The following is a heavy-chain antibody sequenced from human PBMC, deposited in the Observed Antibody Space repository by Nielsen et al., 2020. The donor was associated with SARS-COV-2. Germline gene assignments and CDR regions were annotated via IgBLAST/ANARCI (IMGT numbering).Heavy chain of an antibody. CDR3: ARLHWGEGGSGWYKNWFDP. D-gene: IGHD6-19*01. Sequence: ASVKVSCKASGYTFTSYGISWVRQAPGQGLEWMGWTSAYNGNTNYAQKLQGRVTMTTDTSTSTAYMELRSLRSDDTAVYYCARLHWGEGGSGWYKNWFDPWGQGTLVTVSS. V-gene: IGHV1-18*01. CDR1: GYTFTSYG. J-gene: IGHJ5*02. CDR2: TSAYNGNT.